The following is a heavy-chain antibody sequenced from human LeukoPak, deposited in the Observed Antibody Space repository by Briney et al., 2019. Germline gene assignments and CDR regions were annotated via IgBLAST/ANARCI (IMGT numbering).Heavy chain of an antibody. V-gene: IGHV3-53*01. D-gene: IGHD2-21*02. CDR3: ARNGAPVVTAITPYYYYMDV. CDR2: IYSDNT. Sequence: PGGSLRLSCTVSGFTVSSNSMSWVRQAPGKGLEWVSFIYSDNTHYSDSVKGRFTISRDNSKNTLYLQMNSLRAEDTAVYYCARNGAPVVTAITPYYYYMDVWGKGTTVTVSS. CDR1: GFTVSSNS. J-gene: IGHJ6*03.